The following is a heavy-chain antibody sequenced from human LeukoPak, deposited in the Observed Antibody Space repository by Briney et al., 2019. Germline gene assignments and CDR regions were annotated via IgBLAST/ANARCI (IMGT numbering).Heavy chain of an antibody. D-gene: IGHD3-3*01. CDR1: GGSISSGGYY. CDR3: AREQDYDFWSGYYSYYYYGMDV. Sequence: SETLSLTCTVSGGSISSGGYYWSWIRQHPGKGLEWIGYIYYSGSTYYNPSLKSRVTISVDTSKNQFSLKLSSVTAADTAVYYCAREQDYDFWSGYYSYYYYGMDVWGQGITVTVSS. J-gene: IGHJ6*02. CDR2: IYYSGST. V-gene: IGHV4-31*03.